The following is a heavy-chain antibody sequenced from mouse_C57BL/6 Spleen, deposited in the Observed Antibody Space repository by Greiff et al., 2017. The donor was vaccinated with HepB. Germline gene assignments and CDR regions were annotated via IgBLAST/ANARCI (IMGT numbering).Heavy chain of an antibody. J-gene: IGHJ4*01. V-gene: IGHV1-19*01. CDR2: INPYNGGT. CDR3: ARYDYDRDYYAMDY. CDR1: GYTFTDYY. Sequence: EVQLQQSGPVLVKPGASVKMSCKASGYTFTDYYMNWVKQSHGKSLEWIGVINPYNGGTSYNQKFKGKATLTVDKSSSTAYMELNSLTSEDSAGYYCARYDYDRDYYAMDYWGQGTSVTVSS. D-gene: IGHD2-4*01.